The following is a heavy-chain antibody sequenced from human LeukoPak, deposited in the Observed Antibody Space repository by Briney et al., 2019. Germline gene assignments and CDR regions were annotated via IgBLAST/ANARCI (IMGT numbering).Heavy chain of an antibody. J-gene: IGHJ4*02. CDR1: GGSFSGYY. Sequence: PSETLSLTCAVYGGSFSGYYWTWIRQPPGKGLEWIGEINHSGSTNYNPSLKSRVTISVDTSKNQFSLKLSSVTAADTAVYYCAREGGYAWINWGQGTLVTVSS. CDR3: AREGGYAWIN. D-gene: IGHD5-12*01. V-gene: IGHV4-34*01. CDR2: INHSGST.